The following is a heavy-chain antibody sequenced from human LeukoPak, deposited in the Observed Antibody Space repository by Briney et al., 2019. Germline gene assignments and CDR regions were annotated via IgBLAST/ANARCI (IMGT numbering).Heavy chain of an antibody. CDR1: GYTFTSNY. Sequence: ASVKVSCKASGYTFTSNYIHWVRQAPAQGLEWMGMIYPRDGSTSYAQKFQGRVTMTRDTSTSTVYMELSSLRSEDTAVYYCALQLERPRSLTEWGQGTLVTVSS. J-gene: IGHJ4*02. CDR3: ALQLERPRSLTE. CDR2: IYPRDGST. V-gene: IGHV1-46*01. D-gene: IGHD1-1*01.